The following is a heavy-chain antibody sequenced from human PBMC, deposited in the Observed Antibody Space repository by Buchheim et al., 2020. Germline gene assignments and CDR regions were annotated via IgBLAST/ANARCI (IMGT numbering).Heavy chain of an antibody. D-gene: IGHD3-9*01. Sequence: QVQLVQSGAEVKKPGASVKVSCKASGYTFTSYYMHWVRQAPGQGLEWMGIINPSGGSTSYAQKFQGRVTMTRDTSTSTVCMELSSLRSEDTAVYYCARGPPAYNYDILTGYYNPNFDYWGQGTL. J-gene: IGHJ4*02. CDR1: GYTFTSYY. CDR3: ARGPPAYNYDILTGYYNPNFDY. CDR2: INPSGGST. V-gene: IGHV1-46*01.